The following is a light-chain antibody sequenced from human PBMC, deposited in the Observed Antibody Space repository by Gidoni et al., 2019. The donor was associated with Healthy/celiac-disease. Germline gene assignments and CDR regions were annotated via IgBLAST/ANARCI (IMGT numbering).Light chain of an antibody. Sequence: TQSPATLSVSPGERATLSCRASQSVSSNLAWYQQKPGQAPRLLIYGASTRATGIPARFSGSGSGTEFTLTISSLQSEDFAVYYCQQYNNWPPLTFGGGTKVEIK. CDR3: QQYNNWPPLT. V-gene: IGKV3-15*01. CDR2: GAS. CDR1: QSVSSN. J-gene: IGKJ4*01.